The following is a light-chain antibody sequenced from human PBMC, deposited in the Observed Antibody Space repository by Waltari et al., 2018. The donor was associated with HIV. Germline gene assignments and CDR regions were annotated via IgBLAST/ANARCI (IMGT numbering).Light chain of an antibody. CDR3: CSYAGSSTFVV. V-gene: IGLV2-23*02. CDR2: EVS. Sequence: QSALTQPASVSGSPGQSIPISCTGTSSDVGSYYLFHWYQQHPGKAPKLMIYEVSKRPSGVSNRFSGSKSGNTASLTIAGLQAEDEADYYCCSYAGSSTFVVFGGGTKLTVL. CDR1: SSDVGSYYL. J-gene: IGLJ2*01.